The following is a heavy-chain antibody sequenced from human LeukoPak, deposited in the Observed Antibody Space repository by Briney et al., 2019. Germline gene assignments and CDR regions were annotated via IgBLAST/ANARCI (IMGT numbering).Heavy chain of an antibody. CDR2: INPNSGGT. J-gene: IGHJ4*02. CDR3: ARDLDSRYSYGPNFDY. CDR1: GYTFTGYY. V-gene: IGHV1-2*02. Sequence: GASVKVSCKASGYTFTGYYMHWVRQAPGQGLEWMGWINPNSGGTNYAQKFQGRVTVTRDTSISTAYMELSRLRSDDTAVYYCARDLDSRYSYGPNFDYWGQGTLVTVSS. D-gene: IGHD5-18*01.